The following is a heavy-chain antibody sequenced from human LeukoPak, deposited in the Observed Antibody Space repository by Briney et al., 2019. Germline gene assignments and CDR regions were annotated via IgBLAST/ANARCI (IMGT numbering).Heavy chain of an antibody. D-gene: IGHD2-2*01. CDR2: IIPIFGTA. Sequence: GASVKVSCKASGGTFSSYAISWVRQAPGQGLEWMGGIIPIFGTANYAQKFQGRVTITADESTSTAYMELSSLRSEDTAVYYCARDELAPPGYCSSTSCYPNAFDIWGQGTMVTVSS. J-gene: IGHJ3*02. CDR1: GGTFSSYA. CDR3: ARDELAPPGYCSSTSCYPNAFDI. V-gene: IGHV1-69*01.